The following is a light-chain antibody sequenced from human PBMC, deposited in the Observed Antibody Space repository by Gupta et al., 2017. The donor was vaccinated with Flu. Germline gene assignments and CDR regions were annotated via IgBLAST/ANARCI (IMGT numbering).Light chain of an antibody. V-gene: IGKV2-30*02. J-gene: IGKJ2*01. CDR2: KGS. Sequence: VTLGQPASISFRASQSLVHSDGNTYLNRFQQRPGQTPRRLIYKGSNRDSGVPDRFRGSGSGTDFTLKISRVEAEDVGVYYCMQATHWLYTFGQGTKLEIK. CDR1: QSLVHSDGNTY. CDR3: MQATHWLYT.